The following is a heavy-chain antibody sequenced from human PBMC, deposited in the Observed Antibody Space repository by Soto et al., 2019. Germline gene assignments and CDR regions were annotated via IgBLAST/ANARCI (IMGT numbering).Heavy chain of an antibody. CDR2: IITYNEKM. J-gene: IGHJ4*02. Sequence: GASVKVSCKVSGSTFTSNGIGWVRQAPGQGLEWMGWIITYNEKMDSAPKFQDRLTMTTDTSTTTAYMELSNLRSDDTALYYCAYVGGTTTGDYYFDLWGQGPPVTVSS. D-gene: IGHD1-26*01. CDR3: AYVGGTTTGDYYFDL. CDR1: GSTFTSNG. V-gene: IGHV1-18*04.